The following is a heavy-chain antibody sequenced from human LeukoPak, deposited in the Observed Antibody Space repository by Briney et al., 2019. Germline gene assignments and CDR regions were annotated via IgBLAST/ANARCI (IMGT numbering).Heavy chain of an antibody. J-gene: IGHJ3*01. CDR1: GFIFTVYY. CDR2: INANSGGT. V-gene: IGHV1-2*02. D-gene: IGHD6-19*01. Sequence: ASVKVSCKASGFIFTVYYMHWVRQAPGQGLEWMGCINANSGGTNYAQKFQGRVTMTRDTSISTAYMDLSRLRSDDTAVYYCARDHPYSSGWYGRVEALDLWGQGTTVTVSS. CDR3: ARDHPYSSGWYGRVEALDL.